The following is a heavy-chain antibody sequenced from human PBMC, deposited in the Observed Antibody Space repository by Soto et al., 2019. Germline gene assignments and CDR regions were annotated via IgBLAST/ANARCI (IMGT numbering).Heavy chain of an antibody. D-gene: IGHD5-12*01. Sequence: QVQLQESGPGLVRPSQTLSLTCTVSGASIKTGGYYWTWIRQHPVKGLEWIGYIYYSGTPYYTPSLETLVTMSVHLSTNQFSLRLSSVPAADTAVYCCATNRGYDISYFDTWGQGALVTVSS. CDR3: ATNRGYDISYFDT. CDR1: GASIKTGGYY. V-gene: IGHV4-31*01. CDR2: IYYSGTP. J-gene: IGHJ4*02.